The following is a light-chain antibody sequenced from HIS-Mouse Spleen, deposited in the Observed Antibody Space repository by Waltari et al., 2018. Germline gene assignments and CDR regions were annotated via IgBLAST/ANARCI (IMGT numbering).Light chain of an antibody. J-gene: IGLJ3*02. CDR2: RNN. V-gene: IGLV1-47*01. Sequence: QSVLTQPPSAYGTPGQRVTISCSGSSSNIGSNYVYWYQQLPGTPPKLLIYRNNQRPSGVPDRFSGSKSGTSASLAISGLRSEDEADYYCAAWDDSLSGPVFGGGTKLTVL. CDR1: SSNIGSNY. CDR3: AAWDDSLSGPV.